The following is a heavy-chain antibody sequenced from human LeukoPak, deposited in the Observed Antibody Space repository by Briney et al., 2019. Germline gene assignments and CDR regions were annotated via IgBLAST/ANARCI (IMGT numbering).Heavy chain of an antibody. J-gene: IGHJ6*02. V-gene: IGHV4-59*01. Sequence: SETLSLTCFVSGGSISGSHWSWIRQSPGKGLEWIGYIHYTGITDYNPSLRSRLNLSIDLSKNQFSLRLSSVTAADTAVYYCARTGGDCSSGLCYYAMDVWGQGTAVTVS. CDR1: GGSISGSH. D-gene: IGHD2-21*02. CDR3: ARTGGDCSSGLCYYAMDV. CDR2: IHYTGIT.